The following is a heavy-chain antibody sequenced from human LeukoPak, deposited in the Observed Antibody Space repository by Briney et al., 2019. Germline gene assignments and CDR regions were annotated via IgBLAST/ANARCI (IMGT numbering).Heavy chain of an antibody. CDR3: ARLLSVWGRFDY. Sequence: PGGSLRLSCAVSGFSYSSYAMCSVRQAPGKGLEWVSAISGSGGSTYYADSVKGRFTISRDNVKNSLYLQMNSLRAEDTAVYYCARLLSVWGRFDYWGQGTLVTVSS. V-gene: IGHV3-23*01. CDR2: ISGSGGST. CDR1: GFSYSSYA. D-gene: IGHD3-16*01. J-gene: IGHJ4*02.